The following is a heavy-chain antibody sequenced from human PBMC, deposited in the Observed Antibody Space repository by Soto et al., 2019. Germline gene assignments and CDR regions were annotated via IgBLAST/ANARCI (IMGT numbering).Heavy chain of an antibody. D-gene: IGHD6-13*01. J-gene: IGHJ6*01. CDR3: ARLTRIAAAGRRYYGMDV. V-gene: IGHV5-10-1*01. CDR2: IDPSDSYT. CDR1: GYSFTSYW. Sequence: PAESLRIYCKGSGYSFTSYWIIWGHQMPGKGLEWMGRIDPSDSYTNSSPSFQGNVTISADKSISTAYLQWSSLKASDTAMYYCARLTRIAAAGRRYYGMDVWGQGTTVTVSS.